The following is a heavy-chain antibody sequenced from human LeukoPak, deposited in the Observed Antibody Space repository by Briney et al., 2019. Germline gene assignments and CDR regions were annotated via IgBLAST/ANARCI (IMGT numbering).Heavy chain of an antibody. CDR2: INHSGST. Sequence: SETLSLTCAVYGGSFSGYYWSWIRQPPGKGLEWIGEINHSGSTNYNPSLKSRVTISVDTSKNQFSLKLSSVTAADTAVYYCAGGMVRGVIRYFQHWGQGTLVPVSS. CDR1: GGSFSGYY. V-gene: IGHV4-34*01. D-gene: IGHD3-10*01. CDR3: AGGMVRGVIRYFQH. J-gene: IGHJ1*01.